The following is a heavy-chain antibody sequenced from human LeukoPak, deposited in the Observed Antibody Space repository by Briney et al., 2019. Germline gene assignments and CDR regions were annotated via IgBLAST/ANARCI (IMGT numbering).Heavy chain of an antibody. Sequence: GGSLRLSCAASGFTFSSYAMHWVRQAPGKGLEWVAVISYDGSNKYYADSVTGRFTISRDNSKNTLYLQMNSLRAEDRAVYYCARDQQDIVVVVAATGPDYWGQRTLVTVST. CDR3: ARDQQDIVVVVAATGPDY. D-gene: IGHD2-15*01. CDR2: ISYDGSNK. J-gene: IGHJ4*02. V-gene: IGHV3-30*01. CDR1: GFTFSSYA.